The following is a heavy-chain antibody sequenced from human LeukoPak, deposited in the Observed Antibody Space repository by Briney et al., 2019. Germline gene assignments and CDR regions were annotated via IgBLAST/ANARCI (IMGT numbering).Heavy chain of an antibody. CDR1: GFTFSSYS. D-gene: IGHD2-15*01. CDR2: ISSGGGTI. J-gene: IGHJ3*02. CDR3: ARDKVAGSDDAFDI. V-gene: IGHV3-48*04. Sequence: GGSLRLSCAASGFTFSSYSMNWVRQAPGKGLEWISYISSGGGTIYYADSVKGRFTISRDNAKNSLYLQMNSLRAEDTAVYYCARDKVAGSDDAFDIWGQGTMVTVSS.